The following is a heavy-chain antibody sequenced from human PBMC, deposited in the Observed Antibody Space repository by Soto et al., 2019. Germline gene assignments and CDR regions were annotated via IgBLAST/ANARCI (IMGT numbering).Heavy chain of an antibody. CDR3: ARDRALELPVDP. CDR2: INPNSGGT. J-gene: IGHJ5*02. Sequence: ASVKVSCKASGYTFTGYYMRWVRQAPGQGLEWMGWINPNSGGTNYAQKFQGRVTMTRDTSISTAYMELSRLRSDDTAVYYCARDRALELPVDPWGQGTLVTVSS. D-gene: IGHD1-7*01. V-gene: IGHV1-2*02. CDR1: GYTFTGYY.